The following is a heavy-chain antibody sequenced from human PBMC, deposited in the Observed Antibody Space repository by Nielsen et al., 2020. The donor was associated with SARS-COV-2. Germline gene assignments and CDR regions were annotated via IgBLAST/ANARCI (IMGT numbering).Heavy chain of an antibody. J-gene: IGHJ4*02. CDR1: GFTFGSYG. CDR3: TRAPYSSGDFDF. V-gene: IGHV3-33*01. D-gene: IGHD6-25*01. CDR2: IWYDGSEI. Sequence: GESLKISCAASGFTFGSYGMHWVRQAPGKGLEPLAVIWYDGSEIYYADSVNGRFTISRDTSKNTLYLQMNSLRVEDTAVYYCTRAPYSSGDFDFWGQGTLVTVSS.